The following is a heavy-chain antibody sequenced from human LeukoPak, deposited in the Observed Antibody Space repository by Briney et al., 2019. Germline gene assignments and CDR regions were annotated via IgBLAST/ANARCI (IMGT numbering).Heavy chain of an antibody. CDR3: ARGTVPYYYHCGMDV. V-gene: IGHV4-59*01. J-gene: IGHJ6*02. CDR1: GGSISSYY. CDR2: IYYSGST. Sequence: SETLSLTCTVSGGSISSYYWGWIRQPPGEGLEWIGYIYYSGSTNYNPSLKSRVTISVDTSKNQFSLKQSSVTAADTAVYYCARGTVPYYYHCGMDVWGQGTTVTVSS. D-gene: IGHD4-17*01.